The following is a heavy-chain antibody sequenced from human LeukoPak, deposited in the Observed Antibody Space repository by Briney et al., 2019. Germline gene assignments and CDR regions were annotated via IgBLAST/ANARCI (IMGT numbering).Heavy chain of an antibody. Sequence: GGSLRLSCAASGFTFSSYGMSWVRQAPGKGLEWVSAISGSGGSTYYADSVKGRFTISRDNAKNSLYLQMNSLRAEDMALYYCAKGSRGYDAFDIWGQGTMVTVSS. V-gene: IGHV3-23*01. CDR3: AKGSRGYDAFDI. J-gene: IGHJ3*02. CDR2: ISGSGGST. D-gene: IGHD3-10*01. CDR1: GFTFSSYG.